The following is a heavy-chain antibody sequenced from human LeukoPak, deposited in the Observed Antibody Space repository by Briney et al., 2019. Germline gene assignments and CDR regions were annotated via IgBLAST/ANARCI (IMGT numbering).Heavy chain of an antibody. Sequence: GGSLRLSCAASGFSFNNCALSWVRQAPGKGLEWLSAISGRGGSTYYADSVKGRFTISRDNSKSTLYLQMSSLRAEDTAVYYCAKDVKYGSGSYSLYGMDVWGQGTTVTVSS. CDR2: ISGRGGST. D-gene: IGHD3-10*01. CDR3: AKDVKYGSGSYSLYGMDV. V-gene: IGHV3-23*01. CDR1: GFSFNNCA. J-gene: IGHJ6*02.